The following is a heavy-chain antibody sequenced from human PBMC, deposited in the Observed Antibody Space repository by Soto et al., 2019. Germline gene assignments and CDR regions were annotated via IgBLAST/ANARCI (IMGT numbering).Heavy chain of an antibody. CDR1: GYTFTSYA. CDR2: INAGNGNT. J-gene: IGHJ4*02. D-gene: IGHD6-13*01. Sequence: QVQLVQSGAEVKKPGASVKVSCKASGYTFTSYAMHWVRQAPGQRLEWMGWINAGNGNTKYSQKFQGRVTITRDTSASTAYMELSSLRSEDTAVYYCARRGLYSSSWYKLGDNWGQGTLVTVSS. V-gene: IGHV1-3*01. CDR3: ARRGLYSSSWYKLGDN.